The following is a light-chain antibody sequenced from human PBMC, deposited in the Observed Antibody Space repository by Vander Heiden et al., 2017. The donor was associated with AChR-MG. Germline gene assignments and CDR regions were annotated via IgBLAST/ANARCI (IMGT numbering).Light chain of an antibody. CDR1: QSDSYNS. CDR3: QRYGGSQGYI. Sequence: EIVLTQSPGTLSLSPGERATLSCRASQSDSYNSLVWYQQKPGQAPRLLIYGASSRATGIPDSFSGTGSGTEFTLTVTRMEPEDFAVYYCQRYGGSQGYIYGPGTKLEL. CDR2: GAS. J-gene: IGKJ2*01. V-gene: IGKV3-20*01.